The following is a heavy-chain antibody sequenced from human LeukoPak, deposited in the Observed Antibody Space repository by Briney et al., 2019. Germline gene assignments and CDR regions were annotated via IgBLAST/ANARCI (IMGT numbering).Heavy chain of an antibody. J-gene: IGHJ4*02. CDR2: ISSSSSYI. CDR1: GFTFSSYS. Sequence: PGGSLRLSCAASGFTFSSYSMNWGRQAPGKGLEWVSSISSSSSYIYYADSVKGRFTISRDKAKNSLYLQMNSLRAEDMAVYYCARDLGQSRNFDYWGQGTLVTVSS. D-gene: IGHD3-16*01. V-gene: IGHV3-21*01. CDR3: ARDLGQSRNFDY.